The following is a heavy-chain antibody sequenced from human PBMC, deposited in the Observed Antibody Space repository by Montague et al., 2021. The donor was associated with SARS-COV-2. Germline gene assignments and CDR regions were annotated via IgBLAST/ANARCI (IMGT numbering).Heavy chain of an antibody. CDR1: GGSISSSNYY. CDR2: IFYSGTT. D-gene: IGHD6-19*01. V-gene: IGHV4-39*01. Sequence: SETLSLTCTVSGGSISSSNYYWGWIRQPPGKGLEWIGYIFYSGTTYYNPSLQSRVTISIDTSKKQFSLKLSSVTAADTAVYYCARDTYTSGWCKQFDYWGQGTLVTVSS. CDR3: ARDTYTSGWCKQFDY. J-gene: IGHJ4*02.